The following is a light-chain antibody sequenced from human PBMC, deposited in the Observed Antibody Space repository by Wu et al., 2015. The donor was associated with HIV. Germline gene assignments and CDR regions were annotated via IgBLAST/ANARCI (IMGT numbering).Light chain of an antibody. V-gene: IGKV3-11*01. CDR3: QHRSNWPT. Sequence: EIVLTQSPGTLSLSPGERATLSCRASQSVVTSYLAWYQQKPGQSPRLLIYGASDRATGIPARFSGSGSGTDFTLTISSLEPEDFAVYYCQHRSNWPTFGQGTKVEIQ. CDR1: QSVVTSY. J-gene: IGKJ1*01. CDR2: GAS.